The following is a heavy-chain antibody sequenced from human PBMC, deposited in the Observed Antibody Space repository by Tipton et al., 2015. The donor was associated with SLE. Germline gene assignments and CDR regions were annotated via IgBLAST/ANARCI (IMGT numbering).Heavy chain of an antibody. V-gene: IGHV4-30-2*01. CDR1: GDSISSGGYS. D-gene: IGHD3-16*01. J-gene: IGHJ6*03. CDR2: VTHSGST. CDR3: ASWGPIVYYYYYMDV. Sequence: LRLSCAVSGDSISSGGYSWSWIRQPPGKGLEWIGEVTHSGSTNYNPALKSRVTISIDTSKEQFSLNLSSVTAADTAVYYCASWGPIVYYYYYMDVWGKGTTVTVSS.